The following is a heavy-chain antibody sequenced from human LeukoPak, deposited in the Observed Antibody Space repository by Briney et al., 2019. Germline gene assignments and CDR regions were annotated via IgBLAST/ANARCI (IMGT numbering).Heavy chain of an antibody. J-gene: IGHJ4*02. CDR3: ARSYSSSWLNDY. Sequence: ASVKVSCKASGYTFTGYYMHWVRQAPGQGLEWMGWINPNSGGTNYAQKFQGRVTMTRDTSISTAYMELSRLRSDDTAVYYCARSYSSSWLNDYWGQGTLVTVSS. V-gene: IGHV1-2*02. D-gene: IGHD6-13*01. CDR1: GYTFTGYY. CDR2: INPNSGGT.